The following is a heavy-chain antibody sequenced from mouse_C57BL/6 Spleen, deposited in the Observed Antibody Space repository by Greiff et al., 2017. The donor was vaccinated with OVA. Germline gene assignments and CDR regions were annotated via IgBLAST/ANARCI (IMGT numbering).Heavy chain of an antibody. Sequence: QVTLKVSGPGILQPSQTLSLTCSFSGFSLSTSNMGIGWIRQPSGKGLVWLAHLWWNDDKYYNPSLKSPPTTSKDTSNNHVFLKITSVDTADTAAYYGAQRDGGYYGERAYWGQGTLVTVSA. D-gene: IGHD2-3*01. J-gene: IGHJ3*01. CDR3: AQRDGGYYGERAY. V-gene: IGHV8-5*01. CDR2: LWWNDDK. CDR1: GFSLSTSNMG.